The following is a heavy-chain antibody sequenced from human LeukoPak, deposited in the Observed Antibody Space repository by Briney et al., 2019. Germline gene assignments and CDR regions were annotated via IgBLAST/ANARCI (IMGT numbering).Heavy chain of an antibody. CDR3: ARDFCSGGSCYPDAFDI. J-gene: IGHJ3*02. CDR2: TYYRSKWYN. CDR1: GDSVSSNSAA. D-gene: IGHD2-15*01. Sequence: SQTLSLTCAISGDSVSSNSAAWNWIRQSPSSGLEWLGRTYYRSKWYNDYAVSVKSRITINPDTSKNQFSLQLNSVTPEDTAVYYCARDFCSGGSCYPDAFDIWGQGTMVTVSS. V-gene: IGHV6-1*01.